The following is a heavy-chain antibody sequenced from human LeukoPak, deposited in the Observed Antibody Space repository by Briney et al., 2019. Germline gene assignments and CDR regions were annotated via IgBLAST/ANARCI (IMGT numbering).Heavy chain of an antibody. D-gene: IGHD1-26*01. CDR2: ISWNSGSI. CDR3: ARDPYSGSYGNYYYYFMDV. CDR1: GFTFDDYA. Sequence: GGSLRLSCAASGFTFDDYAMHWVRQAPGKGLEWVSGISWNSGSIGYADSVKGRFTISRDNAKNSLYLQMNSPRAEDTAVYYCARDPYSGSYGNYYYYFMDVWGKGTTVTISS. V-gene: IGHV3-9*01. J-gene: IGHJ6*03.